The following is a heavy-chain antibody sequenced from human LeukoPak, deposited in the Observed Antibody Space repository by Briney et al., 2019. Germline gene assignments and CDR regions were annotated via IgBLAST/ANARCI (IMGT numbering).Heavy chain of an antibody. J-gene: IGHJ4*02. CDR2: ISYDGSNK. CDR1: GFTFSSYG. V-gene: IGHV3-30*18. CDR3: AKDGGGGFDY. Sequence: GGSLRLSCAASGFTFSSYGMHWVRQAPGKGLEWVAVISYDGSNKYYADSVKGRFTISRDNSKNTLYLQMNSLRAEDTAVYHCAKDGGGGFDYWGQGTLVTVSS. D-gene: IGHD3-16*01.